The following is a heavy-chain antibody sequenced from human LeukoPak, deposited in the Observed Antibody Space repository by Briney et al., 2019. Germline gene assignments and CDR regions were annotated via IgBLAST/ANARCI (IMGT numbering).Heavy chain of an antibody. D-gene: IGHD2-15*01. CDR3: ARGSEDRPPFDY. CDR2: IYYSGST. V-gene: IGHV4-59*12. J-gene: IGHJ4*02. Sequence: SETLSLTCTVSGGSISSYYWSWIRQPPGKGLEWIGYIYYSGSTNYNPSLKSRVTISVDTSKNQFSLQLNSVTPEDTAVYYCARGSEDRPPFDYWGQGTLVTVSS. CDR1: GGSISSYY.